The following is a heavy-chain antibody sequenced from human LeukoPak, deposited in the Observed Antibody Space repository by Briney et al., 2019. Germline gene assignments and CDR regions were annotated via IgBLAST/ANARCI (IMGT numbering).Heavy chain of an antibody. CDR2: INPNSGST. CDR1: GYTFTGYY. V-gene: IGHV1-2*02. D-gene: IGHD3-9*01. CDR3: ARMYYDISTGYYLFYFDY. Sequence: ASVKVSCKASGYTFTGYYMHWVRQAPGQGLEWMGWINPNSGSTNYAQKFQGRVTMTRDTSISTAYMELSRLRSDDTAVYYCARMYYDISTGYYLFYFDYWGQGTLVTVSS. J-gene: IGHJ4*02.